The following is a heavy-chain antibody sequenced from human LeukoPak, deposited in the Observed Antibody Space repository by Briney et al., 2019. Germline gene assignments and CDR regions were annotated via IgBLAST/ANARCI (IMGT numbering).Heavy chain of an antibody. V-gene: IGHV1-46*01. CDR1: GFTFTNYN. J-gene: IGHJ4*02. D-gene: IGHD2-15*01. Sequence: ASVKVSCKASGFTFTNYNLHWVRQAPGQRLEWMGIINPSGGSTNYAQNFQGRVTMTRDTSTSTVYMELSSLRSEDTAVYYCARGPLAAPPNFDYWGQGTLVTVSS. CDR3: ARGPLAAPPNFDY. CDR2: INPSGGST.